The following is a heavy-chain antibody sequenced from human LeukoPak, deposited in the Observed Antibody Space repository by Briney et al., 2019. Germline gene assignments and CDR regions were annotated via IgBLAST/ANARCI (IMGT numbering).Heavy chain of an antibody. CDR2: INPNSGGT. J-gene: IGHJ3*02. D-gene: IGHD3-22*01. Sequence: ASVKVSCKASGYTFTGYYMHWVRQAPGQGLEWMGRINPNSGGTNYAQKFQGRVTMTRETSISTAYMELSRLRSDDTAVYYCARDRVYGYYYDSSGYSVYAFDIWGQGTMVTVSS. CDR1: GYTFTGYY. V-gene: IGHV1-2*06. CDR3: ARDRVYGYYYDSSGYSVYAFDI.